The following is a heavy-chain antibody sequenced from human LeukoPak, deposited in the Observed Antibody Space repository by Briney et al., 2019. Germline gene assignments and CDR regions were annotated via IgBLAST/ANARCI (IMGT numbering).Heavy chain of an antibody. V-gene: IGHV1-18*01. J-gene: IGHJ5*02. Sequence: ASVTVSYKASGYTFTSYGISWVRQAPGQGLEWMGWISAYNGNTNYVQKLQGRVTMTTDTSTSTAYMELRSLRSDDTAVYYCARDRGVTSRNCGGDCYSNWFDPWGQGTLVTVSS. D-gene: IGHD2-21*02. CDR3: ARDRGVTSRNCGGDCYSNWFDP. CDR1: GYTFTSYG. CDR2: ISAYNGNT.